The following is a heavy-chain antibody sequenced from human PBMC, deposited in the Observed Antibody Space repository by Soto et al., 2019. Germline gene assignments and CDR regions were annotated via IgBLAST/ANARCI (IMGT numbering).Heavy chain of an antibody. J-gene: IGHJ5*02. CDR2: IIPILGIA. V-gene: IGHV1-69*02. CDR1: GGTFSSYT. CDR3: ATTVTGEFDWFDP. D-gene: IGHD4-4*01. Sequence: SVKVSCKASGGTFSSYTISWVRQAPGQGLEWMGRIIPILGIANYAQKFQGRVTITADKSTSTAYMELSSLRSEDTAVYYCATTVTGEFDWFDPWGQGTLVTVSS.